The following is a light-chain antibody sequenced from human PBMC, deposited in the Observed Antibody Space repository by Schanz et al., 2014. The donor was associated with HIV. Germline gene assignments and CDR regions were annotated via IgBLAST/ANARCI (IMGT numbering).Light chain of an antibody. Sequence: DIQMTQSPSSLSASVGDRVTITCRASQSISSYLNWYQQKPGKAPKLLIYAASSLQSGVPSRFSGSGSGTDFTLTISSLQPEDFATYYCQQSLSAPLTFGGGTKVEI. CDR2: AAS. CDR3: QQSLSAPLT. J-gene: IGKJ4*01. CDR1: QSISSY. V-gene: IGKV1-39*01.